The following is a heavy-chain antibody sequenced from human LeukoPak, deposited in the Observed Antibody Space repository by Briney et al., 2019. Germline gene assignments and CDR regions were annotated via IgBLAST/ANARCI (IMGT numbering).Heavy chain of an antibody. CDR1: GGSISSGGYY. CDR2: IYYSGST. J-gene: IGHJ4*02. Sequence: SQTLSLTCTVSGGSISSGGYYWSWIRQHPGKGLEWIGYIYYSGSTYYNPSLKSRVTISVDTSKNQFSLKLSSVTAADTAVYYCARGILNTSGWYHLDYWGQGTLVTVSS. CDR3: ARGILNTSGWYHLDY. V-gene: IGHV4-31*03. D-gene: IGHD6-19*01.